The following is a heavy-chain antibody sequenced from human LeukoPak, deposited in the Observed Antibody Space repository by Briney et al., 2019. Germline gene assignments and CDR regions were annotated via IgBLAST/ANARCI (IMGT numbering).Heavy chain of an antibody. CDR2: INPNSGGT. CDR1: GYTLTGYY. J-gene: IGHJ4*02. CDR3: AREWSYYGSGGGY. V-gene: IGHV1-2*02. Sequence: GASVKVSCKASGYTLTGYYMHWVRQAPGQGLEWMGWINPNSGGTNYAQKFQGRVTMTRDTSVSTAYMELSRLRSDDTAVYYCAREWSYYGSGGGYWGQGTLVTVSS. D-gene: IGHD3-10*01.